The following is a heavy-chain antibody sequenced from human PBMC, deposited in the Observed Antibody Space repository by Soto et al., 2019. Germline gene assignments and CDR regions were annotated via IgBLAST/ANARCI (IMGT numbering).Heavy chain of an antibody. Sequence: GGSLRLSFADSGFTFSSYAMSWFRQAPGKGLEWVSAISGSGGSTYYADSVKGRFTISRDNSKNTLYLQMNSLRAEDTAVYYCANLSSDIGAPEMVRGDLDYWGQGTLVTVSS. CDR2: ISGSGGST. CDR1: GFTFSSYA. V-gene: IGHV3-23*01. CDR3: ANLSSDIGAPEMVRGDLDY. D-gene: IGHD3-10*01. J-gene: IGHJ4*02.